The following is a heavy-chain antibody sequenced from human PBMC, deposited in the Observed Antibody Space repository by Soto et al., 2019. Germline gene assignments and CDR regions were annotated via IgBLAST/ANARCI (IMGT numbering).Heavy chain of an antibody. J-gene: IGHJ4*02. V-gene: IGHV3-7*01. CDR1: GFTFSNYW. CDR3: ESRHRSTTWDY. D-gene: IGHD2-2*01. Sequence: GGSLRLSCAASGFTFSNYWMSWVRRAPGKGLEWVASIKHDGSEKFYVDSVKGRFTISRDNTENSLFLQMNSLSAEGTAVYYCESRHRSTTWDYWGQGTLVTVSS. CDR2: IKHDGSEK.